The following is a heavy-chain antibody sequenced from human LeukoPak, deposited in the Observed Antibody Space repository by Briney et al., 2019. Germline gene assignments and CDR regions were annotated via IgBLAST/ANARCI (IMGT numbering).Heavy chain of an antibody. V-gene: IGHV3-23*01. Sequence: GGSLRLSCAASGFTFSSSAMSWVGQAPGKGLEWVSAISNNGGYTYYADSVQGRFTISRDNSKSTLCLQMNSLRAEDTAVYYCTKQLGYCSDGSCYFPYWGQGTLVTVSS. CDR3: TKQLGYCSDGSCYFPY. CDR1: GFTFSSSA. J-gene: IGHJ4*02. D-gene: IGHD2-15*01. CDR2: ISNNGGYT.